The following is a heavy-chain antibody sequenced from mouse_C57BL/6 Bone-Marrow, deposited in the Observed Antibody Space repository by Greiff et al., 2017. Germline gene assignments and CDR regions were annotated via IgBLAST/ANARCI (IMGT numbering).Heavy chain of an antibody. V-gene: IGHV1-59*01. Sequence: QVQLQQPGAELVRPGTSVKLSCKASGYTFTSYWMHWVKQRPGQGLEWIGVIDPSDSYTNYNQKFKGKATLPVDTSSSTAYMQLSSLTSEDTAVYYGEFLYGYDWFAYWGQGTLVTVSA. D-gene: IGHD2-2*01. J-gene: IGHJ3*01. CDR2: IDPSDSYT. CDR3: EFLYGYDWFAY. CDR1: GYTFTSYW.